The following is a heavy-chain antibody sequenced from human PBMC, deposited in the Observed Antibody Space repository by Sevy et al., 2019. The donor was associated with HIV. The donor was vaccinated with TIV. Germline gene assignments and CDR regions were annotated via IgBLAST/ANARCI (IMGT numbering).Heavy chain of an antibody. CDR2: ISYDGSSK. D-gene: IGHD6-19*01. V-gene: IGHV3-30-3*01. CDR1: GFTFSSYP. J-gene: IGHJ6*02. Sequence: GGSLRLSCAASGFTFSSYPMHWVRQAPGKGLEWVAVISYDGSSKYYADSVKGRFTISRDTSKNTLYLQMNSLRAEDTAVYYCAGDRGFSIGWLPADWGQGTTVTVSS. CDR3: AGDRGFSIGWLPAD.